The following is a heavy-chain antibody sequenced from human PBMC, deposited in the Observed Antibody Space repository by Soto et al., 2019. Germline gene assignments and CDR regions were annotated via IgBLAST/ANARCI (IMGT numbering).Heavy chain of an antibody. CDR1: GFTFSSYA. V-gene: IGHV3-23*01. J-gene: IGHJ6*02. D-gene: IGHD6-19*01. CDR2: ISGSGGST. Sequence: PGGSLRLSCAASGFTFSSYAMSWVRQAPGKGLVWASAISGSGGSTYYADSVKGRFTISRDNSKNALYLQMNSLRAEDTAVYYCAKDRPNSSGWYYYGMDVWGQGTTVTVSS. CDR3: AKDRPNSSGWYYYGMDV.